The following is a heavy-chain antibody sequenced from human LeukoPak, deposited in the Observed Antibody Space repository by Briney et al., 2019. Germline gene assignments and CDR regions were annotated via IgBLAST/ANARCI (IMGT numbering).Heavy chain of an antibody. CDR2: IIPIFGTA. J-gene: IGHJ4*02. D-gene: IGHD2-2*01. V-gene: IGHV1-69*06. CDR3: ARGRRYQLRRDEYYFDY. CDR1: GGTFSSYA. Sequence: GSSVKVSCKASGGTFSSYAISWVRQAPGQGLEWMGGIIPIFGTANYAQKFQGRVTITADKSTSTAYMELSSLRSEDTAVYYCARGRRYQLRRDEYYFDYWGQGTLVTVSS.